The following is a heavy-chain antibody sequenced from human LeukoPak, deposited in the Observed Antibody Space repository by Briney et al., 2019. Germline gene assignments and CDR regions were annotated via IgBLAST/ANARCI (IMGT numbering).Heavy chain of an antibody. J-gene: IGHJ3*01. D-gene: IGHD2-21*02. CDR2: ISSSGSTI. CDR1: GFTFSDYY. V-gene: IGHV3-11*01. CDR3: GRDPNGDYLGAFDF. Sequence: PGGSLRLSCAASGFTFSDYYMSWIRQAPGKGLEWVSYISSSGSTIYYADPVQGRFTISRDNAKNSLFLQMNSLRAEDTAIYYCGRDPNGDYLGAFDFWGPGIMVAVSS.